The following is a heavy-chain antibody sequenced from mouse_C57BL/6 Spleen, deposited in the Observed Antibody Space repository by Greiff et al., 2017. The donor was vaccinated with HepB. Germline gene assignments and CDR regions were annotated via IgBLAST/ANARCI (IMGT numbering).Heavy chain of an antibody. CDR3: ARDGYYGY. J-gene: IGHJ2*01. V-gene: IGHV1-64*01. CDR2: IHPNSGST. Sequence: QVHVKQSGAELVKPGASVKLSCKASGYTFTSYWMHWVKQRPGQGLEWIGMIHPNSGSTNYNEKFKSKATLTVDKSSSTAYMQISSLTSEDSAVYYCARDGYYGYWGQGTTLTVSS. CDR1: GYTFTSYW. D-gene: IGHD2-3*01.